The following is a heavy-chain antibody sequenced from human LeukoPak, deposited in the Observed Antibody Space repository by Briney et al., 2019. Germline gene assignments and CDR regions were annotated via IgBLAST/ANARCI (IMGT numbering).Heavy chain of an antibody. D-gene: IGHD2-2*02. CDR2: IYYSGST. CDR1: GGSISGSDYY. V-gene: IGHV4-39*02. Sequence: SETLSLTCTVSGGSISGSDYYWGWIRQPPGKGLEWIGSIYYSGSTYYNPSLKSRVTISVDPSKNQFSLKLSSVTAADTAVYYCAKESRPGDCSRTPCYTVDYWGQGTLVTVSS. CDR3: AKESRPGDCSRTPCYTVDY. J-gene: IGHJ4*02.